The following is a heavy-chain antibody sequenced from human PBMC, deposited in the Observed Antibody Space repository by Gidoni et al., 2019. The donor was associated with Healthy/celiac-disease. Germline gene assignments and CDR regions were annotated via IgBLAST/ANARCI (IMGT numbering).Heavy chain of an antibody. Sequence: QRQLQEFGSGLVKPSQTLSLTCDVSGASISGGRQSWSWSRQRPGKGLEWIWYHYHSGSAYYNPSLQSRVTISVDRSKYQFSLKLSSVTAADTAVYYCVRVEGYYDYVCGCYRPNWFDPWGQGTLVTVSS. CDR2: HYHSGSA. CDR3: VRVEGYYDYVCGCYRPNWFDP. CDR1: GASISGGRQS. J-gene: IGHJ5*02. D-gene: IGHD3-16*02. V-gene: IGHV4-30-2*01.